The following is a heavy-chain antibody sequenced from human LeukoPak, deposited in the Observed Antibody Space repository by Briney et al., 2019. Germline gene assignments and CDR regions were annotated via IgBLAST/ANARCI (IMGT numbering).Heavy chain of an antibody. Sequence: PGGSLRLSCAASGFTVSAYSMSWVRQAPGKGLECVSVFYAGGHTYYPDSVKGRFTVSRDTSKNTVYLQMNSLSPEESAVYYCARDGGTTPFDYWGQGTLVTVSS. CDR1: GFTVSAYS. J-gene: IGHJ4*02. CDR3: ARDGGTTPFDY. V-gene: IGHV3-53*01. CDR2: FYAGGHT. D-gene: IGHD4-17*01.